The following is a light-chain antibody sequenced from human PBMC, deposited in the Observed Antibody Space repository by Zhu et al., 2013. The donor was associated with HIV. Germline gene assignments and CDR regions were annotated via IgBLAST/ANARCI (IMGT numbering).Light chain of an antibody. CDR3: QQLNSYPWT. CDR2: GAS. J-gene: IGKJ1*01. CDR1: QSVRSNF. V-gene: IGKV3-20*01. Sequence: DIAMTQSPGTLSLSPGERATLSCRASQSVRSNFLAWYQQKPGQAPRLLIYGASSRATGIPDRFSGSGSGTDFTLTISSLEPEDFAVYYCQQLNSYPWTFGQGTKVEIK.